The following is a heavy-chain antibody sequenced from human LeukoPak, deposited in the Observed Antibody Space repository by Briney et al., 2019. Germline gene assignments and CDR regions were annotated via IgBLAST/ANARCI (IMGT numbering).Heavy chain of an antibody. CDR2: IIPIFGTA. J-gene: IGHJ6*03. CDR1: RGTFSNYA. Sequence: GASVKVSCKASRGTFSNYAISWVRQAPGQGLECMGGIIPIFGTANYAQKLQGRVTITADESTSTVYMELSSLRSEDTAVYYCARDRGYSYAKKSSEYYYMDVWGKGTTVTISS. V-gene: IGHV1-69*13. D-gene: IGHD5-18*01. CDR3: ARDRGYSYAKKSSEYYYMDV.